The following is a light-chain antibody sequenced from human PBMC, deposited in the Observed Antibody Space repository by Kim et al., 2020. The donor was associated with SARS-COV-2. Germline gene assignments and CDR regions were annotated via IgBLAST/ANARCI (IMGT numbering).Light chain of an antibody. Sequence: EIVLTQSPATLSLSPGDRVTLSCRASQSVNNYLAWYQRKPGQVPRLLIYEASYRATGVPARFSGSGSGTDFTLTISSLEPEDFAVYFCQQRSDWPITCGQGTRLEIK. CDR2: EAS. V-gene: IGKV3-11*01. CDR1: QSVNNY. CDR3: QQRSDWPIT. J-gene: IGKJ5*01.